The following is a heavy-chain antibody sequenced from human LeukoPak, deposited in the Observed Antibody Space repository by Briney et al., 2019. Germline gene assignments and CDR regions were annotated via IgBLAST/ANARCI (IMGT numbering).Heavy chain of an antibody. D-gene: IGHD4/OR15-4a*01. V-gene: IGHV3-7*01. CDR2: IEHDGGEK. J-gene: IGHJ1*01. CDR3: ARDRLWSQY. Sequence: GGSLRLSCAASGFNFSSYWMSWVRQVPGKRLEWVAIIEHDGGEKYYVDSVKGRFTISRDNAKSSVYLQMNSLRAEDTAVYYCARDRLWSQYWGQGTLVTVSS. CDR1: GFNFSSYW.